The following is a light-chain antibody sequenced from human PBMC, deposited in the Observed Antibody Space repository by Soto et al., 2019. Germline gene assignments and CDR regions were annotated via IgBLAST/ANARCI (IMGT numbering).Light chain of an antibody. CDR3: QQYDSSPPIT. CDR2: DAS. J-gene: IGKJ5*01. CDR1: QISMRKY. Sequence: EIGCRQSPSTLSLPPGERAAVACRSNQISMRKYLAWYQQRFGQAPRLLIYDASRRATGIPDRFSGSGSGTDFTLTISGLEPEDFAVYYCQQYDSSPPITFGQGTRLEIK. V-gene: IGKV3-20*01.